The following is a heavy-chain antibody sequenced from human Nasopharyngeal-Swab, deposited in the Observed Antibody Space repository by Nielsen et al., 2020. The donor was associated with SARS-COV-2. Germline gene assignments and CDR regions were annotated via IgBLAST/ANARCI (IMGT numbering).Heavy chain of an antibody. CDR1: GGSVSSGSYY. D-gene: IGHD3-10*01. J-gene: IGHJ6*02. CDR3: ARDHYGSGSPSMDV. Sequence: ESLKISCTVSGGSVSSGSYYWSWIRQSPGKGLEWIGYIYYSGSTNYNPSLKSRVTISVDTSKNQFSLKLSSVTAADTAVYYCARDHYGSGSPSMDVWGQGTTVTVSS. V-gene: IGHV4-61*01. CDR2: IYYSGST.